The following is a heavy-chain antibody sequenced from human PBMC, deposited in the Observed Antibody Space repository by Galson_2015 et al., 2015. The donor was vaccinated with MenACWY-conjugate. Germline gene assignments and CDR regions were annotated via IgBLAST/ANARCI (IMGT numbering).Heavy chain of an antibody. V-gene: IGHV1-3*04. CDR3: ARDRIVVVAENYFDN. J-gene: IGHJ4*02. CDR2: INTGSGHT. D-gene: IGHD2-21*01. Sequence: SVKVSCKASGYTFTRYGMHWVRQAPGQRFEWMGWINTGSGHTKYSQKFQGRLTITTDTSTNTGYTELSSLRSDDTAVYYCARDRIVVVAENYFDNWGQGTPVTVSS. CDR1: GYTFTRYG.